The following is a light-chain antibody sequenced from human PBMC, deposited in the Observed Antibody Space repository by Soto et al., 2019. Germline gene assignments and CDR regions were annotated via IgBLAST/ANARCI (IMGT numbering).Light chain of an antibody. J-gene: IGLJ1*01. CDR1: ISHIGAGYE. CDR2: GNT. Sequence: QSLLTQPPSVSGTPGHRVTISCTGSISHIGAGYEVHWYQHLPGKAPKLLIYGNTNRPSGVPDRFSGCKSGTSASLAITGLQAEDEADYYCQSYDASLSASYVFGGGTKVNVL. CDR3: QSYDASLSASYV. V-gene: IGLV1-40*01.